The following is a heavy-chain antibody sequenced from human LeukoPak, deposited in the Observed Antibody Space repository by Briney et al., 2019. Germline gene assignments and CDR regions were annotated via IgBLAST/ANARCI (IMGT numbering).Heavy chain of an antibody. CDR1: GGTFSSYA. Sequence: GASVKVSCKASGGTFSSYAISWVRQAPGQGLEWMGGIIPIFGTANYAQKFQGRVTITADKSTSTAYMELSSLRSEDTAVYYCARGLGIVVVPAAMLWNYYYMDVWGKGTTVTVSS. CDR2: IIPIFGTA. D-gene: IGHD2-2*03. CDR3: ARGLGIVVVPAAMLWNYYYMDV. J-gene: IGHJ6*03. V-gene: IGHV1-69*06.